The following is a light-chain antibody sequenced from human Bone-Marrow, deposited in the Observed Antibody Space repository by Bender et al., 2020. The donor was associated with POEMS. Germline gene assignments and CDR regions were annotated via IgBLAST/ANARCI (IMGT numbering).Light chain of an antibody. V-gene: IGLV3-1*01. Sequence: SYELTQPPSVSVSPGQTASITCSGDILGDQYASWYQQRPGQSPVVVIFEDNRRPSGIPERFSGSNSGNTATLTISGLQAEDEADYYCCSYAGRYTNVVFGGGTKLTVL. CDR2: EDN. J-gene: IGLJ2*01. CDR3: CSYAGRYTNVV. CDR1: ILGDQY.